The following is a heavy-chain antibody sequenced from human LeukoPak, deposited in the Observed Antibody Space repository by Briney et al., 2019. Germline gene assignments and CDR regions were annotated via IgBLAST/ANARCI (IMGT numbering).Heavy chain of an antibody. J-gene: IGHJ4*02. CDR1: GGSISSYY. CDR3: ARVGYSGYYYYFDH. Sequence: SETLSLTCTVSGGSISSYYWSWIRQPPGKGLEWIGYIYYSGSTNYNPSLKSRVTISVDTSKNQFSLNLSSVTAADTAVYYCARVGYSGYYYYFDHWSQGTLVTVSS. D-gene: IGHD3-3*01. CDR2: IYYSGST. V-gene: IGHV4-59*01.